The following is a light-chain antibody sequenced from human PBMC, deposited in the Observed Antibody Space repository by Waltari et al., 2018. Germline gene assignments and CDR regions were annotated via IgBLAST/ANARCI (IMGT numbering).Light chain of an antibody. J-gene: IGKJ2*01. CDR3: QQYGSSLL. Sequence: EIVLTQSPGTLSLSPGERATISCRASQSVSSSYLAWYQQKPGQAPRLLIYGASSRATGIPDRFSGSGSGTDFTLTISRLEPEDFAVYYCQQYGSSLLFGQGTKLEIK. CDR1: QSVSSSY. V-gene: IGKV3-20*01. CDR2: GAS.